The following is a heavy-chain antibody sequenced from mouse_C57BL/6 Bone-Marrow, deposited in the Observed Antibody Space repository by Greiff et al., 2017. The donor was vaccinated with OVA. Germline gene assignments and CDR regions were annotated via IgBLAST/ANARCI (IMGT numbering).Heavy chain of an antibody. D-gene: IGHD2-3*01. CDR3: ARGKGLLLFAY. Sequence: QVQLQQPGAELVKPGASVKLSCKASGYTFTSYWMQWVKQRPGQGLEWIGEIDPSVSYTNYNQKFKGKATLTVDTSSSTAYMQLSSLTSEDSAVYYCARGKGLLLFAYWGQGTLVTVSA. J-gene: IGHJ3*01. CDR1: GYTFTSYW. V-gene: IGHV1-50*01. CDR2: IDPSVSYT.